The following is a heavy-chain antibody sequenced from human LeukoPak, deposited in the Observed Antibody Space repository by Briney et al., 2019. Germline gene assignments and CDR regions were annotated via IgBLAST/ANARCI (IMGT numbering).Heavy chain of an antibody. Sequence: PGGSLRLSCAASGFTFSSYEMNWVRQAPGKGLEWVSYISSSGSTIYYADSVKGRFTISRDNFKNTLYLQMNSLRTEDTAVYHCARGMWQWLVGIDFWGQGTLVTVSS. CDR2: ISSSGSTI. J-gene: IGHJ4*02. CDR1: GFTFSSYE. V-gene: IGHV3-48*03. CDR3: ARGMWQWLVGIDF. D-gene: IGHD6-19*01.